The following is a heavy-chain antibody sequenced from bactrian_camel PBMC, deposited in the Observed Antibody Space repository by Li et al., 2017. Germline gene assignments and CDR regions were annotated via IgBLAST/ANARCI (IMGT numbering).Heavy chain of an antibody. CDR2: ISPASGRR. J-gene: IGHJ4*01. V-gene: IGHV3S40*01. D-gene: IGHD7*01. CDR1: GYTYSGYS. Sequence: VQLVESGGDSVQAGGSLRLSCAASGYTYSGYSMGWFRQAPGKEREGVAAISPASGRRYYGDSVKGRFTISRDNAKNMVYLHMTSLKEEDTAVYYCQSFSKDTGPHQGTQVTVS.